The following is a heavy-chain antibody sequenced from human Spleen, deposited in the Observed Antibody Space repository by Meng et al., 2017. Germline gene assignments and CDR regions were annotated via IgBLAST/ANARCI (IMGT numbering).Heavy chain of an antibody. CDR2: INHSGST. CDR1: GGSVSGDY. J-gene: IGHJ4*02. Sequence: QGQIRHGAYGPLNPSRTLSLTCAVYGGSVSGDYWSWLRQPPGKGLGWIGEINHSGSTNYNPSLKSRVTISVDTSQNNLSLKLSSVTAADSAVYYCARGPTTMAHDFDYWGQGTLVTVSS. V-gene: IGHV4-34*01. D-gene: IGHD4-11*01. CDR3: ARGPTTMAHDFDY.